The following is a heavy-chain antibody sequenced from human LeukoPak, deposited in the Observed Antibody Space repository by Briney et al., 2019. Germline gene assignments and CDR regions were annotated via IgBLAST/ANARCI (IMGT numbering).Heavy chain of an antibody. CDR2: INHSGST. CDR1: GGSISCYF. CDR3: ARGRTGTQIDY. V-gene: IGHV4-34*01. D-gene: IGHD1-7*01. Sequence: SETLSLTCTVSGGSISCYFWSWIRLPPGKGLEWIGEINHSGSTNYNPSLKSRVTISVDTSKNQFSLKLSSVTAADTAVYYCARGRTGTQIDYWGQGTLVTVSS. J-gene: IGHJ4*02.